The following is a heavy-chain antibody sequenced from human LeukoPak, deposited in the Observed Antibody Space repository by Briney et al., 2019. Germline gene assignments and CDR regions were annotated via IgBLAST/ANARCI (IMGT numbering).Heavy chain of an antibody. CDR2: IYYSGST. V-gene: IGHV4-59*08. J-gene: IGHJ5*02. CDR1: GGSISSYY. D-gene: IGHD2-2*01. Sequence: SETLSLTCTVSGGSISSYYWSWIRQPPGKGLEWIGYIYYSGSTNYNPSLKNRVTISVDTSMNQFSLNLSSVTAADTAVYYCARHGRGYCSSTSCSNNWFDPWGQGTLVTVSS. CDR3: ARHGRGYCSSTSCSNNWFDP.